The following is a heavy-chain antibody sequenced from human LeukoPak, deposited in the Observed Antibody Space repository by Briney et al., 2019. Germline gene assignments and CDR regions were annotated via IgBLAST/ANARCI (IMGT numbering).Heavy chain of an antibody. CDR2: LSTSSSYI. J-gene: IGHJ3*02. Sequence: GGSLRVSCAASGFTFSSYNMNWVRQAPGKGLEWVSSLSTSSSYIYYADSVKGRFTVSRDNARNSLELQMNSLRAEDTAVYYCARSRRDGDYLFNAFDIWGQGTVVTVSS. CDR3: ARSRRDGDYLFNAFDI. V-gene: IGHV3-21*01. D-gene: IGHD4-17*01. CDR1: GFTFSSYN.